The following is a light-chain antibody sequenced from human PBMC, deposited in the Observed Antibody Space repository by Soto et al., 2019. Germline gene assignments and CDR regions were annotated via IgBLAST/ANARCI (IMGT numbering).Light chain of an antibody. Sequence: HSVLTQPPSASGSPGQSVTISCTGTSSDAGGYNYVSWHQQHPGKAPKLIIYDVTKRPSGVPDRFSGSKSGYTASLTVSGLQAEDEADYYCSSFAGGNIYVFGTGTKVTVL. CDR2: DVT. CDR1: SSDAGGYNY. V-gene: IGLV2-8*01. J-gene: IGLJ1*01. CDR3: SSFAGGNIYV.